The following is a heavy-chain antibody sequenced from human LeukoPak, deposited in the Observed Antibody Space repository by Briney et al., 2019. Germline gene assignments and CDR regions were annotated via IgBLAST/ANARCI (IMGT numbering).Heavy chain of an antibody. V-gene: IGHV4-39*07. D-gene: IGHD6-19*01. CDR1: GGSISSSSYY. J-gene: IGHJ4*02. Sequence: SQTLSLTCTVSGGSISSSSYYWGWIRQPPGKGLEWIGSIYYSGSTYYNPSLKSRVTISVDTSKNQFSLKLSSVTAADTAVYYCARGGGIAVAGRGAPPYYYFDYWGQGTLVTVSS. CDR2: IYYSGST. CDR3: ARGGGIAVAGRGAPPYYYFDY.